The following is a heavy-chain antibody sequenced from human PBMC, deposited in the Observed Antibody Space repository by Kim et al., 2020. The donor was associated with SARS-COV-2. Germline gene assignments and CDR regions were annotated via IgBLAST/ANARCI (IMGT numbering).Heavy chain of an antibody. J-gene: IGHJ6*02. D-gene: IGHD3-10*01. CDR2: ISSSSSYI. CDR1: GFTFSSYS. Sequence: GGSLRLSCAASGFTFSSYSMNWVRQAPGKGLEWVSSISSSSSYIYYADSVKGRFTISRDNAKNSLYLQMNSLRAEDTAVYYCASFYGSGSYRYYYGMDVWGQGTTVTVSS. CDR3: ASFYGSGSYRYYYGMDV. V-gene: IGHV3-21*01.